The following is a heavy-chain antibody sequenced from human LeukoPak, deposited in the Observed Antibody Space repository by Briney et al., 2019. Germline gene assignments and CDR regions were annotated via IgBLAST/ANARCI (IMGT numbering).Heavy chain of an antibody. J-gene: IGHJ5*02. D-gene: IGHD7-27*01. CDR3: ARVGTTGVNIWFDP. CDR2: ISRDSNII. Sequence: PGGSLRLSCAASGFAFSSYSMNWLRQAPRKGLEWVSFISRDSNIIHYADSVKGRFTISRDNAKNSLFLQVNSLRDEDTAVYYCARVGTTGVNIWFDPWGQGTLVTVSS. V-gene: IGHV3-48*02. CDR1: GFAFSSYS.